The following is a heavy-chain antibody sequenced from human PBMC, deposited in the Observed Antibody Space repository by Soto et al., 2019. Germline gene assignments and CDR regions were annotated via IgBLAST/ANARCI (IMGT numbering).Heavy chain of an antibody. CDR1: GGSISSYY. Sequence: SETLSLTCTVSGGSISSYYWSWIRQPPGKGLEWIGYIYYSGSTNYNPSLKSRVTISVDTSKNQFSLKLSSVTAADTAVYYCARLRDPQMGSYMDVWGKGNTVTVSS. J-gene: IGHJ6*03. CDR2: IYYSGST. D-gene: IGHD3-10*01. CDR3: ARLRDPQMGSYMDV. V-gene: IGHV4-59*08.